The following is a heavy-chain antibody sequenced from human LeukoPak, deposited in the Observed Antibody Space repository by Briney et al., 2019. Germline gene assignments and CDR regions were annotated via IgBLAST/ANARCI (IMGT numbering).Heavy chain of an antibody. Sequence: SETLSLTCTVSVGSLSSGSYHGSWIRQPAGKGLEWIGRIYTSGSTNYNPSLKSRGTISVDTSKNQCSLKLSSVTAADTAVYYCARGYGGNFEFAYWGQGTLVTVSS. CDR1: VGSLSSGSYH. D-gene: IGHD4-23*01. CDR3: ARGYGGNFEFAY. J-gene: IGHJ4*02. V-gene: IGHV4-61*02. CDR2: IYTSGST.